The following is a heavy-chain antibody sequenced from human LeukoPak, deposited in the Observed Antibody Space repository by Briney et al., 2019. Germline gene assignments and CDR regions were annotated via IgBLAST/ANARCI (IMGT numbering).Heavy chain of an antibody. D-gene: IGHD3-10*01. CDR1: GFTFSSYW. Sequence: GGSLRLSCAASGFTFSSYWMSWVRRAPGKGLEWVANIKQDGSEKYYVDSVKGRFTISRDNAKNSLYLQMNTLRVEDTAIYYCVRVALYFYDSESYYFFEHWGQGTPVTASS. V-gene: IGHV3-7*01. J-gene: IGHJ4*02. CDR2: IKQDGSEK. CDR3: VRVALYFYDSESYYFFEH.